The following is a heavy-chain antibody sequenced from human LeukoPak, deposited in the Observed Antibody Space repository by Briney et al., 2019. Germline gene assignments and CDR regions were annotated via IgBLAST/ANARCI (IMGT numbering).Heavy chain of an antibody. D-gene: IGHD3-10*01. CDR3: ARGLDTPRGNWFDP. CDR2: IFYNGHT. Sequence: SETLSLTCTVSAGSVSAYYWSWIRQRPGRDFESIGYIFYNGHTKYYPSLSSRVTISINTSKNQFSLKLSSVTAADTAFYFCARGLDTPRGNWFDPWGRGIRVPV. CDR1: AGSVSAYY. V-gene: IGHV4-59*02. J-gene: IGHJ5*02.